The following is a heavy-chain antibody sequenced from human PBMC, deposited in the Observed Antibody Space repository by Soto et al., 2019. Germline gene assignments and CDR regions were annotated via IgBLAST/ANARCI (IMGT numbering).Heavy chain of an antibody. Sequence: GGSLRLSCAASGFTFSSYWMHWVRQAPGKGLEWVSRINSDGSSTSYADSVKGRFTISRDNAKNTLYLQMNSLRAEDTAVYYCARDGDAYYYYMDVWGKGTTVTVSS. V-gene: IGHV3-74*01. J-gene: IGHJ6*03. CDR1: GFTFSSYW. D-gene: IGHD4-17*01. CDR2: INSDGSST. CDR3: ARDGDAYYYYMDV.